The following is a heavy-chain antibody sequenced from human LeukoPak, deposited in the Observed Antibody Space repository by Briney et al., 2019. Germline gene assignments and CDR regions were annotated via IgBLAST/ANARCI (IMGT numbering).Heavy chain of an antibody. Sequence: GASVKVSCKGSGYNFDRYGVNWVRQAPGQGLEWVGWISTYNGNTFYAQKFEGRVSMTTDTSTNTVYMDLRRLRSDDTAVYYCARDLEHCRNIICSNSAYWGQGTLVTVSS. V-gene: IGHV1-18*04. D-gene: IGHD2-2*01. J-gene: IGHJ4*02. CDR3: ARDLEHCRNIICSNSAY. CDR2: ISTYNGNT. CDR1: GYNFDRYG.